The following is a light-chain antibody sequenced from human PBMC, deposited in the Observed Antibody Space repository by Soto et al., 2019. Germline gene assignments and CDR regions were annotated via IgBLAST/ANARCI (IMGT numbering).Light chain of an antibody. CDR3: QQYGNSPWT. Sequence: EIVLTQSPGTLSLSPGEGATLSCRASQSVSSNFLAWYQQKPGQAPRLLIYAASSRATGISDRFSGSGSETDFTFTIRRLEPEDFAVYYCQQYGNSPWTFGQGTKVEIK. V-gene: IGKV3-20*01. CDR1: QSVSSNF. J-gene: IGKJ1*01. CDR2: AAS.